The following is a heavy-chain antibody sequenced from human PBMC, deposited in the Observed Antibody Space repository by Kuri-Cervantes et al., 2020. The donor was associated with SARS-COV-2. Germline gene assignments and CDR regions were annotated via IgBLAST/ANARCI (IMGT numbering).Heavy chain of an antibody. CDR3: AKEAIVGAYYFDY. D-gene: IGHD1-26*01. V-gene: IGHV3-30*18. J-gene: IGHJ4*02. CDR1: GFTFGSYG. CDR2: ISYDGSNK. Sequence: GGSLRLSCAASGFTFGSYGMHWVRQAPGKGLEWVAVISYDGSNKYYADSVKGRFTISRDNSKNTLYLQMNSLRAEDTAVYYCAKEAIVGAYYFDYWGQGTLVTVSS.